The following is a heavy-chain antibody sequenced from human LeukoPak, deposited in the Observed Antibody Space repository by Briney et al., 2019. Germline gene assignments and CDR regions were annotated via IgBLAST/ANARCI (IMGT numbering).Heavy chain of an antibody. D-gene: IGHD1-20*01. CDR3: AGFIWNDVPYFDY. V-gene: IGHV1-18*01. CDR2: ISAYTGST. Sequence: GASVKVSCKASGYTFTNYGISWVRQAPGQGLEWMGWISAYTGSTNYAQKLQGRVTMTTDTSTSTAYMELRSLRSDDTAVYYCAGFIWNDVPYFDYWGQGTLVTVSS. CDR1: GYTFTNYG. J-gene: IGHJ4*02.